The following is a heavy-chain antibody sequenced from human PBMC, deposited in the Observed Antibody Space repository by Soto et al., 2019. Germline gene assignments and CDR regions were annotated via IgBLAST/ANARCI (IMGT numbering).Heavy chain of an antibody. CDR2: INPNSGAT. Sequence: QVQLVSSGAEVKKPGASVKVSCRASEYPFTNYFFHWVRQPPEQGLKWVGWINPNSGATEYAQKFQGRVTMTRDPSISTVYMEVTRLRSDDTALYFCARAAPLRYSGYALDHWGQGTRVTVST. D-gene: IGHD5-12*01. CDR3: ARAAPLRYSGYALDH. CDR1: EYPFTNYF. J-gene: IGHJ4*02. V-gene: IGHV1-2*02.